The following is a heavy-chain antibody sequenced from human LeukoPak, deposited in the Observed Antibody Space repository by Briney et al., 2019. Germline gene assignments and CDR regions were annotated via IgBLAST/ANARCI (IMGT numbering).Heavy chain of an antibody. CDR3: ARGRGTIFGVVSRYYYYYGMDV. V-gene: IGHV4-34*01. D-gene: IGHD3-3*01. Sequence: SETLSLTCAVYGGSFSGYYWSWIRQPPGKGLEWIGEINHSGCTNYNPSLKSRVTISVDTSKNQFSLKLSSVTAADTAVYYCARGRGTIFGVVSRYYYYYGMDVWGQGTTVTVSS. CDR1: GGSFSGYY. J-gene: IGHJ6*02. CDR2: INHSGCT.